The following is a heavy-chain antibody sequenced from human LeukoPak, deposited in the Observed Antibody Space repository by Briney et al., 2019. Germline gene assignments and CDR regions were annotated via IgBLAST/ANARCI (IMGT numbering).Heavy chain of an antibody. Sequence: SETLSLTCTVSGGSLSSYSWSWIRQPPGKGLEWIGYICYSGSTNYNPSLKSRVTISVDTPKNQFSLKLSSVTAADTAVYYCARDSSARGDFDYWGQGTLVTVSS. J-gene: IGHJ4*02. CDR1: GGSLSSYS. CDR2: ICYSGST. CDR3: ARDSSARGDFDY. D-gene: IGHD3-10*01. V-gene: IGHV4-59*01.